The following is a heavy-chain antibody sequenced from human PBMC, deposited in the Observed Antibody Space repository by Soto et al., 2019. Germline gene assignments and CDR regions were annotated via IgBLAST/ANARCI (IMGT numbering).Heavy chain of an antibody. Sequence: QVQLVESGGGLVKPGGSLRLSCAASGFTFSDYYMSWIRQAPGKGLAWVSYLSSSGSTIYYSDCVKGRFTISRDNAKNSLYLQMNSLRAENTAVYYCASLAVAGTSDAFDIWGQGTMVTVSS. D-gene: IGHD6-19*01. CDR2: LSSSGSTI. J-gene: IGHJ3*02. V-gene: IGHV3-11*01. CDR1: GFTFSDYY. CDR3: ASLAVAGTSDAFDI.